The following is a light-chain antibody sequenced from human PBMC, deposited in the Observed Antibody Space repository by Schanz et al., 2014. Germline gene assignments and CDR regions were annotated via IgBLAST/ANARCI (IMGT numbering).Light chain of an antibody. Sequence: QSALTQPASVSGSPGQSITISCTGTSSDVGGYNYVSWYQQHPGKAPKLMIYDVSNRPSGVSNRFSGSKSGNTASLTISGLQAEDEADYYCCSHGGRNKFWVFGGGTKLTVL. CDR1: SSDVGGYNY. J-gene: IGLJ3*02. V-gene: IGLV2-14*01. CDR3: CSHGGRNKFWV. CDR2: DVS.